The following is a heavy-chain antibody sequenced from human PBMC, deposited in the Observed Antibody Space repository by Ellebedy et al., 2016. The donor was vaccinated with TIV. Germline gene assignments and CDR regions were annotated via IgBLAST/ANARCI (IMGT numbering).Heavy chain of an antibody. Sequence: GGSLRLXCAASGFTFSSYAMSWVRQGPGKGLEWVSFISSSSDMIYYADSVKGRFTISRDNAKNSLYLQMNSLRAEDTAVYYCAREDYREPMIRGGHFDYWGQGTLVTVSS. D-gene: IGHD3-10*01. CDR1: GFTFSSYA. CDR3: AREDYREPMIRGGHFDY. V-gene: IGHV3-48*01. CDR2: ISSSSDMI. J-gene: IGHJ4*02.